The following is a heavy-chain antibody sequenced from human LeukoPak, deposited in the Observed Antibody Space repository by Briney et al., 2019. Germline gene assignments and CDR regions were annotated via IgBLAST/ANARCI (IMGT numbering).Heavy chain of an antibody. V-gene: IGHV1-69*04. CDR3: ARSRHTEGWSADY. CDR1: GGTFSSYA. CDR2: IVPILGVA. D-gene: IGHD2-8*01. J-gene: IGHJ4*02. Sequence: GASVKVSCKASGGTFSSYAFSWVRQAPGQGLEWMGRIVPILGVANYAQKFQGRVTITADISMSKAFMELSSLRSEDTAMYYCARSRHTEGWSADYWGQGTLVSVSS.